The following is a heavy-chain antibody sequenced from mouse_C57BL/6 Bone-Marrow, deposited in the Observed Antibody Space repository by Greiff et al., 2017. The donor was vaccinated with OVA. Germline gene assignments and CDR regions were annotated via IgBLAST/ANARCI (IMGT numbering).Heavy chain of an antibody. CDR2: ISSGGSYT. D-gene: IGHD4-1*01. Sequence: EVQGVESGGDLVKPGGSLKLSCAASGFTFSSYGMSWVRQTPDKRLEWVATISSGGSYTYYPDSVKGRFTISRDNAKNTLYLQMSSLKSEDTAMYYCAKTGTAYYFDYWGQGTTLTVSS. CDR1: GFTFSSYG. CDR3: AKTGTAYYFDY. V-gene: IGHV5-6*01. J-gene: IGHJ2*01.